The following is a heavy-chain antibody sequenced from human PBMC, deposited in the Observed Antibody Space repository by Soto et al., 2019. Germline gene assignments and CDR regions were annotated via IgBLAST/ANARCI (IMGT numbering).Heavy chain of an antibody. D-gene: IGHD1-26*01. CDR1: GGSISSYF. Sequence: SETLSLTCTVSGGSISSYFWSWIRQPPGKGLEWIGYIFYSESAKYNPSLTSRVTLSVDMSKNQLSLKLTSVNAADTAVYYCARVGGAPLGAFDIWGQGTMVTVSS. J-gene: IGHJ3*02. CDR3: ARVGGAPLGAFDI. CDR2: IFYSESA. V-gene: IGHV4-59*01.